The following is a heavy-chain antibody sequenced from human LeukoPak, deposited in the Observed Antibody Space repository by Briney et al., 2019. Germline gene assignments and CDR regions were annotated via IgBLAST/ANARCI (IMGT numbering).Heavy chain of an antibody. J-gene: IGHJ4*02. CDR1: GGSISSSSYY. V-gene: IGHV4-39*01. Sequence: SETLSLTCTVSGGSISSSSYYWGWIRQPPGKGLEWIGSIYYSGSTYHNPSLKSRVTISVDTSKNQFSLKLSSVTAADTAVYYCARQMGYGDYSKFDYWGQGTLVTVSS. CDR2: IYYSGST. D-gene: IGHD4-17*01. CDR3: ARQMGYGDYSKFDY.